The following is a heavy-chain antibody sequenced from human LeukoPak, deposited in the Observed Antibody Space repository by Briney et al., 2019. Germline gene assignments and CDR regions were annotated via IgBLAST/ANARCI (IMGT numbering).Heavy chain of an antibody. CDR1: GGSFSGYY. CDR2: IHHSGST. CDR3: ACRIAARPGVRNWFDP. V-gene: IGHV4-34*01. D-gene: IGHD6-6*01. J-gene: IGHJ5*02. Sequence: SETLSLTCAVYGGSFSGYYWSWIRQPPGKGLEWIGEIHHSGSTNYNPSLKSRVTISVDTSKNQFSLKLSSVTAADTAVYYCACRIAARPGVRNWFDPWGQGTLVTVSS.